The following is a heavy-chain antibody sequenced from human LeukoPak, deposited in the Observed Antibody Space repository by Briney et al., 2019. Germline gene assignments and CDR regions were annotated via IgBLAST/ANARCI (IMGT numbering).Heavy chain of an antibody. D-gene: IGHD3-16*01. CDR3: AKFGGAGIYDMGYY. CDR2: ISGSGGST. V-gene: IGHV3-23*01. J-gene: IGHJ4*02. CDR1: GFTFSSYA. Sequence: GGSLRLSCAASGFTFSSYAMSWVRQAPGKGLEWVSAISGSGGSTYYADSAKGRFTISRDNSKNTLYLQMNSLRAEDTAVYYCAKFGGAGIYDMGYYWGQGTLVTVSS.